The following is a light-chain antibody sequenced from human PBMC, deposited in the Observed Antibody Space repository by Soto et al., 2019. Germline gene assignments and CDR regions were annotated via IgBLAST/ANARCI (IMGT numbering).Light chain of an antibody. CDR3: AAWDDSLNAVV. Sequence: QSVLTQPPSASGTPGQRVTISCSGSSSNIGSNYVYWYQQFPGTAPKLLIYRNNQRPSGVPDRFSGSKSGTSASLAISGLRSEDEADFYCAAWDDSLNAVVFGGGTKLTVL. CDR2: RNN. J-gene: IGLJ2*01. V-gene: IGLV1-47*01. CDR1: SSNIGSNY.